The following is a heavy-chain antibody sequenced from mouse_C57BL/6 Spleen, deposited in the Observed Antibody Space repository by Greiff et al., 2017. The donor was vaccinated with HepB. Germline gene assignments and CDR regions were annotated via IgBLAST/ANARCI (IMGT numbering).Heavy chain of an antibody. D-gene: IGHD1-1*01. J-gene: IGHJ3*01. CDR3: ADEYYFRSSP. CDR1: GYSITSGYY. CDR2: ISYDGSN. Sequence: EVKLVESGPGLVKPSQSLSLTCSVTGYSITSGYYWNWIRQFPGNKLEWMGYISYDGSNNYNPSLKNRISITRDTSKNQFFLKLNSVTTEDTATYYCADEYYFRSSPWGEGTLVTVS. V-gene: IGHV3-6*01.